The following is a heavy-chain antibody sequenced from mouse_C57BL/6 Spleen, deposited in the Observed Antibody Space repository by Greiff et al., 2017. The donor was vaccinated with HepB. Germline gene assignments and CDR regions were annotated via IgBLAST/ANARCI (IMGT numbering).Heavy chain of an antibody. CDR3: ARQVGYYGPTGWYFDV. CDR1: GFTFSSYG. D-gene: IGHD2-1*01. Sequence: EVKVVESGGDLVKPGGSLKLSCAASGFTFSSYGMSWVRQTPDKRLEWVATISSGGSYTYYPDSVKGRFTISRDNAKNTLYLQMSSLKSEDTAMYYCARQVGYYGPTGWYFDVWGTGTTVTVSS. V-gene: IGHV5-6*01. J-gene: IGHJ1*03. CDR2: ISSGGSYT.